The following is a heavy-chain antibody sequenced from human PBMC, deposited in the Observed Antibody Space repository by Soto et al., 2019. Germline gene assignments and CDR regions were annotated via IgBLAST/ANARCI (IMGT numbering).Heavy chain of an antibody. J-gene: IGHJ6*02. CDR2: ISYDGSNK. V-gene: IGHV3-30-3*01. Sequence: QVQLVESGGGVVQPGRSLRLSCAASGFTFISYAMHWVRQAPGKGLEWVAVISYDGSNKYYADSVKGRFTISRDNSKSTLYLQMSSLRAEDTAVYYCARAGCDGGSCYTLVGLRYGMDVWGQGTTVTVSS. CDR3: ARAGCDGGSCYTLVGLRYGMDV. CDR1: GFTFISYA. D-gene: IGHD2-15*01.